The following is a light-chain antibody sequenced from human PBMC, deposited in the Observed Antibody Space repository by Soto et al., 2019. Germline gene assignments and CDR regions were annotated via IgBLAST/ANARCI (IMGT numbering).Light chain of an antibody. CDR3: QQSYSTPRT. CDR1: QSISSY. V-gene: IGKV1-39*01. J-gene: IGKJ1*01. Sequence: DIQMTQSPSSLSASVGDRVTITCRASQSISSYLNWYQQKPGKAPKVLIYAASSLQSGVPSRFSGSGSGTDFTLTISSLQPEDFATYYCQQSYSTPRTF. CDR2: AAS.